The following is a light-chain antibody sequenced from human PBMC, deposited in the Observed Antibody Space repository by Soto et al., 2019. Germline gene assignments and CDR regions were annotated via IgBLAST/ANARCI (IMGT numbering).Light chain of an antibody. CDR2: EVF. CDR1: QSLLHDDGETY. V-gene: IGKV2D-29*02. J-gene: IGKJ2*01. CDR3: MQSIQLPYT. Sequence: DIVMTQTPLSLSVTPGQPASISCKASQSLLHDDGETYLYWYLQQPGQSPQRLISEVFRRFSGVPYKFSGSGSGTDFTLKISRVEAEDVGIYYCMQSIQLPYTFGQGTKVDIK.